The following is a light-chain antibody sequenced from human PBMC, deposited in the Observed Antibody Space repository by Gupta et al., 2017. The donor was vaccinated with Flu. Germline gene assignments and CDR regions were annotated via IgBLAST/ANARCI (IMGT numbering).Light chain of an antibody. J-gene: IGKJ5*01. CDR1: QSVSSY. CDR3: QQHSYWPPIT. CDR2: DAS. Sequence: EIVLTQSPATLSLSPGERATLSCRASQSVSSYLAWYQQKPGQAPRLLIYDASNRATGIPARFSGSGSGTDFTLTISSLEPEDFAVYYCQQHSYWPPITFGQGTRLEIK. V-gene: IGKV3-11*01.